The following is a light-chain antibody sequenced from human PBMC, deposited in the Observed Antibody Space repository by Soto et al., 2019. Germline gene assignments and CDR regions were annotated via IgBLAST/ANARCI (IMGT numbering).Light chain of an antibody. CDR2: GAY. Sequence: DILLTHSPGTLALSTGEIAKVSCSASQSVSSNYLAWYQQKLGQAPRILIYGAYSRATGIQDRFSGSGSGTDFTITISRMENEDFAAYYCQQYGSPTWTGGQGNKGDIK. V-gene: IGKV3-20*01. CDR3: QQYGSPTWT. CDR1: QSVSSNY. J-gene: IGKJ1*01.